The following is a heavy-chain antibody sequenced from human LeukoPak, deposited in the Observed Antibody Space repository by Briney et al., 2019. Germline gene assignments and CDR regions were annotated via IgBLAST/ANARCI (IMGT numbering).Heavy chain of an antibody. CDR2: IKPDESGK. CDR1: GFTFSNYW. Sequence: GGSLRLSCAASGFTFSNYWMTWVRQAPGKGLEWVANIKPDESGKYYVGSVKGRFTISRDNAKNSLYLQMNSRRAEDTAVYYCAKWGPYDILTGRINWGQGTLVTVSS. V-gene: IGHV3-7*03. J-gene: IGHJ4*02. CDR3: AKWGPYDILTGRIN. D-gene: IGHD3-9*01.